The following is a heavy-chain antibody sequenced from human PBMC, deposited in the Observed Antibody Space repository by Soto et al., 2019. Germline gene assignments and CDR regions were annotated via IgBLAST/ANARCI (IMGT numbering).Heavy chain of an antibody. V-gene: IGHV3-30-3*01. J-gene: IGHJ4*02. CDR1: GFTFSSYA. CDR2: ISYDGSNK. D-gene: IGHD6-19*01. Sequence: QVQLVESGGGVVQPGRSLRLSCAASGFTFSSYAMHWVRQAPGKGLEWVAVISYDGSNKYYADSVKGRFTISIDNSKNSLYLKMNSMRAEDTAVYYCASDRAVAGTRLDYWGQGTLVTVSS. CDR3: ASDRAVAGTRLDY.